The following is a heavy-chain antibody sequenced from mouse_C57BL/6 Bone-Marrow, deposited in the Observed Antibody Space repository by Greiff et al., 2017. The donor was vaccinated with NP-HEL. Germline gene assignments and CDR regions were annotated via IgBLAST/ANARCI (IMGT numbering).Heavy chain of an antibody. Sequence: EVKLVESGGDLVKPGGSLKLSCAASGFTFSSYGMSWVRQTPDKRLEWVATISSGGSYTYYPDSVKGRFTISRDNAKNTLYLQMSRLKSEDTAMYYCARGSLYAMDYWGQGTSVTVSS. V-gene: IGHV5-6*01. J-gene: IGHJ4*01. CDR3: ARGSLYAMDY. CDR2: ISSGGSYT. CDR1: GFTFSSYG.